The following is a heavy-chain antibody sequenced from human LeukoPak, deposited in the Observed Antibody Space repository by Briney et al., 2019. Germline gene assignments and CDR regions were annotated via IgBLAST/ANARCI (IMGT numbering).Heavy chain of an antibody. CDR2: INPNSGGT. Sequence: ASVKVSCKASGYTFTGYYMHWVRQAPGQGLEWMGWINPNSGGTNYAQKFQGRVTMTRDTSISTAYMELSRLRSDDTAVYYCARVPNIKDITIFGVVMDYWGQGXLVTVSS. J-gene: IGHJ4*02. CDR1: GYTFTGYY. CDR3: ARVPNIKDITIFGVVMDY. D-gene: IGHD3-3*01. V-gene: IGHV1-2*02.